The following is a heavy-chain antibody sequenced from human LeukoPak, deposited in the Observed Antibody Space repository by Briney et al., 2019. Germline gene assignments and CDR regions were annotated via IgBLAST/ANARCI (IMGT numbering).Heavy chain of an antibody. CDR2: ISAYNGNT. Sequence: ASVKVSCKASGYTFTGYYMHWVRQAPGRGLEWMGWISAYNGNTNYAQKLQGRVTMTTDTSTSTAYMELRSLRSDDTAVYYCARAKLLWFGESNWFDPWGQGTLVTVSS. V-gene: IGHV1-18*04. CDR1: GYTFTGYY. CDR3: ARAKLLWFGESNWFDP. D-gene: IGHD3-10*01. J-gene: IGHJ5*02.